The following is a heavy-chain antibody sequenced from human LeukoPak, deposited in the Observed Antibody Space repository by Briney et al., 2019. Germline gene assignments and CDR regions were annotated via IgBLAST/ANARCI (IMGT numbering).Heavy chain of an antibody. V-gene: IGHV3-30*18. J-gene: IGHJ4*02. CDR1: GFTFSSYG. CDR2: ISYDGSNK. D-gene: IGHD3-10*01. CDR3: ANTVWFGGRDSEN. Sequence: GGSLGLSCAASGFTFSSYGMHWVRQAPGKGLEWVAVISYDGSNKYYADSVKGRFTIPRDNSKNTLYLQMNSLRAEDTAVYYCANTVWFGGRDSENWGQGTLVTVSS.